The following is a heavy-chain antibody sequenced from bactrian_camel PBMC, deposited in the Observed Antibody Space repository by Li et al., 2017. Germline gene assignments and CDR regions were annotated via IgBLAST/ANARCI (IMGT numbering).Heavy chain of an antibody. CDR3: ASDRSLGFCVEMMRGKIRRGSGY. Sequence: QVQLVESGGGSVQAGGSLKLSCLVPRDTWRRFPNLCLAWFRQTPGQEREGVAGIESDGSTNYADSVKGRFTISRDSDKNILYLQMDSLKSEDTAMYYCASDRSLGFCVEMMRGKIRRGSGYRGQGTQVTVS. V-gene: IGHV3S55*01. CDR2: IESDGST. CDR1: RDTWRRFP. J-gene: IGHJ6*01. D-gene: IGHD1*01.